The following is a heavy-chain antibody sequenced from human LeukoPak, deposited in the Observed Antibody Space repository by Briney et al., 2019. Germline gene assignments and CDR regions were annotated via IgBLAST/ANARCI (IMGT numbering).Heavy chain of an antibody. Sequence: GGSLRLSCVASGFTFSNYWMSWVRQAPGRGLELVANINRDGSEEYYVDSVKGRFTISRDNTKNSLYVQMNSLKAEDTAAYYCARGDAFSGDHWGQGALVTVSS. CDR1: GFTFSNYW. CDR2: INRDGSEE. CDR3: ARGDAFSGDH. V-gene: IGHV3-7*04. D-gene: IGHD2-2*01. J-gene: IGHJ4*02.